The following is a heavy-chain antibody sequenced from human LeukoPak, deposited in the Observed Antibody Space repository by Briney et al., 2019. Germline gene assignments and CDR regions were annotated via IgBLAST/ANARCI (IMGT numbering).Heavy chain of an antibody. CDR1: GFTFSSYW. CDR3: ARGYGSGSYYVGGATCFDY. CDR2: IKQDGSEK. Sequence: GGSLRLSCAASGFTFSSYWMSWVRQAPGKGLEWVANIKQDGSEKYYVDSVKGRFTISRDNATNSLYLQMNSPIAEDTAVDYFARGYGSGSYYVGGATCFDYWGQGTLVTVSS. V-gene: IGHV3-7*01. J-gene: IGHJ4*02. D-gene: IGHD3-10*01.